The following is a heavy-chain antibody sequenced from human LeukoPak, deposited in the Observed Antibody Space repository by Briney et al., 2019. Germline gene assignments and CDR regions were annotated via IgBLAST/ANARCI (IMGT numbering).Heavy chain of an antibody. D-gene: IGHD3-3*01. J-gene: IGHJ4*02. CDR3: ASSITIFGVVQH. Sequence: PGGSLRLSCAASGFTFDDYAMHWVRHAPGKGLEWVSGISWNSGSIGYADSVKGRFTISRDNAKNSLYLQMNSLRAEDTALYYCASSITIFGVVQHWGQGTLVTVSS. CDR2: ISWNSGSI. CDR1: GFTFDDYA. V-gene: IGHV3-9*01.